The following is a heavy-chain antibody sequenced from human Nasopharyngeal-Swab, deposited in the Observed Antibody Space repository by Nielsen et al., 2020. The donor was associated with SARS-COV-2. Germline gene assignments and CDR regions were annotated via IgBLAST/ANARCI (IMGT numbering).Heavy chain of an antibody. D-gene: IGHD3-22*01. V-gene: IGHV3-9*01. CDR1: GFSFDDYA. CDR2: INWNSGAD. Sequence: SLKISCAASGFSFDDYAMHWVRQVPGKGLDWVAGINWNSGADVYADSVEGRFTISRDNAKKSLVLEMNNLRIEDTALYYCVRDSNYYSMDVWGQGTTVTVSS. CDR3: VRDSNYYSMDV. J-gene: IGHJ6*02.